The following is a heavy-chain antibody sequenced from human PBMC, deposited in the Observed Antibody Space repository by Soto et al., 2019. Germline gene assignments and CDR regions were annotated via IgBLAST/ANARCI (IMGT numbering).Heavy chain of an antibody. V-gene: IGHV1-18*01. CDR1: GYIFVNYG. CDR2: ISPYSGNT. Sequence: QVQLVQSGDEVRKPGSSVKVSCKASGYIFVNYGIAWVRQAPGQGLEWMGWISPYSGNTQYASKVQGRLHMTTDTSTSPGYMGLGSLPSDDTAVYYCAMVDNYVTPTPQDVWGQGTTVTVSS. J-gene: IGHJ6*02. D-gene: IGHD3-16*01. CDR3: AMVDNYVTPTPQDV.